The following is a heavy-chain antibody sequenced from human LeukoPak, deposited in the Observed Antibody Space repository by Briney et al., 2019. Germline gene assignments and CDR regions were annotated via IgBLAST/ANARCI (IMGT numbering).Heavy chain of an antibody. Sequence: SETLSLTCTVSGGSISSGGYSWRWIRQPPGKGLEWIGYIYHSGSTYYNPSLKSRVTISVDRPKNQFSLKLSSVTAADTAVYCCARGEVVTATPFDYWGQGTLVTVSS. D-gene: IGHD2-21*02. CDR3: ARGEVVTATPFDY. V-gene: IGHV4-30-2*01. CDR1: GGSISSGGYS. J-gene: IGHJ4*02. CDR2: IYHSGST.